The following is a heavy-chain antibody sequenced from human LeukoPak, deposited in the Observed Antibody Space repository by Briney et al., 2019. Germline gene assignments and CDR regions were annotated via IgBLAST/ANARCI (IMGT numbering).Heavy chain of an antibody. Sequence: PGGSLRLSCAASGFTVYSNYMTWVRQAPGKGLEWVSVIYDTGTTSYADSVKGRFTISRDNSKNTLLLQMNSLRAEDTAVYYCARDDYGDSGPLFDYWGQGTLVTVSS. J-gene: IGHJ4*02. CDR2: IYDTGTT. CDR3: ARDDYGDSGPLFDY. V-gene: IGHV3-53*01. D-gene: IGHD4-17*01. CDR1: GFTVYSNY.